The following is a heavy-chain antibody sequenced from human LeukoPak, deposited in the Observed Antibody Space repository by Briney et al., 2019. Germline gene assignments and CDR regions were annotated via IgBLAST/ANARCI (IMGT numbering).Heavy chain of an antibody. V-gene: IGHV3-7*05. Sequence: PGGSLRHSCAASGVTFSSHWMSWVRQAPGKGLEWVANIKHEGSEKYYVGSVKGRFTISRDNAKNSLHLQMNSLRAEDTAVYYCAVYNWNSKRDLDYWGQGTLVTVSS. CDR2: IKHEGSEK. D-gene: IGHD1-7*01. J-gene: IGHJ4*02. CDR3: AVYNWNSKRDLDY. CDR1: GVTFSSHW.